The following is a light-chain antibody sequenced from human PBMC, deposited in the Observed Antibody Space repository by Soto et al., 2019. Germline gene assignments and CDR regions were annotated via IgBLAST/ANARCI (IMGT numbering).Light chain of an antibody. Sequence: EIVLTQSPGTLSLSPGERATLSCRASQSVSSSSLAWYQQKPGQAPRLLIYGASTRAAGIPDRFSGSGSGTDFTLTINRLEPEDFAVYYCQQYDGSRTFGQGTKVEIK. CDR3: QQYDGSRT. V-gene: IGKV3-20*01. CDR2: GAS. J-gene: IGKJ1*01. CDR1: QSVSSSS.